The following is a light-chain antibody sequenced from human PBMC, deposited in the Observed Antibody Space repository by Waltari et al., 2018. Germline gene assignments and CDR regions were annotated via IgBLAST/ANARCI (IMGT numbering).Light chain of an antibody. V-gene: IGLV2-14*03. J-gene: IGLJ3*02. CDR3: ASYTRSTFTWV. CDR1: IIDVGGYNY. Sequence: QSALTQPASVSASTGQSITISCTANIIDVGGYNYVSWYQQHSGKVPKLMIYDVSRRPSGISNRFSGSKSGKTASLTISGLQAEDEADYYCASYTRSTFTWVFGGGTKLTVL. CDR2: DVS.